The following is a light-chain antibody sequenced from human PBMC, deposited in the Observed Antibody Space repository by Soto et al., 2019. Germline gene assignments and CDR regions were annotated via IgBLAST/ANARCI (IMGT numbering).Light chain of an antibody. Sequence: QSALTQPASVSGSPGQSITISCTGTSSDVGGYNYVSWYQQHPGKAPKFMIYDVSNRPSGVSNRFSGSKSGNTASLTISGLQAEDEAEYYCSSYTNSNTRQIVFGTGTKLTVL. CDR3: SSYTNSNTRQIV. CDR1: SSDVGGYNY. CDR2: DVS. V-gene: IGLV2-14*01. J-gene: IGLJ1*01.